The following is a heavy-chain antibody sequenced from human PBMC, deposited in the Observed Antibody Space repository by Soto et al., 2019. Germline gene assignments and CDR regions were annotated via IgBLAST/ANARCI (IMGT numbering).Heavy chain of an antibody. CDR3: ARHMYGDYYFDY. CDR2: IYYSGST. CDR1: GGSISSSSYY. V-gene: IGHV4-39*01. Sequence: SETLSLTCTVSGGSISSSSYYWGWIRQPPGKGLEWIGSIYYSGSTYYNPSLKSRVTISVDTSKNQFSLKLGSVTAADTAVYYCARHMYGDYYFDYWGQGTLVTVSS. D-gene: IGHD4-17*01. J-gene: IGHJ4*02.